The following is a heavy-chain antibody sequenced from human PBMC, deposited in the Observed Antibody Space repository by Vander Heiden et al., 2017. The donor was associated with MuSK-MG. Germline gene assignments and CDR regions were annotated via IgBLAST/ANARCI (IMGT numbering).Heavy chain of an antibody. CDR3: AREYGDYYYYYGMDV. Sequence: EVQLVESGGGLVKPGGSLRPSCAASACTFSSYSMNWVRQAPGKGLEWVSSISSSSSYIYYADSVKGRFTISRDNAKNSLYLQMNSLRAEDTAVYYCAREYGDYYYYYGMDVWGQGTTVTVSS. CDR1: ACTFSSYS. CDR2: ISSSSSYI. J-gene: IGHJ6*02. D-gene: IGHD4-17*01. V-gene: IGHV3-21*01.